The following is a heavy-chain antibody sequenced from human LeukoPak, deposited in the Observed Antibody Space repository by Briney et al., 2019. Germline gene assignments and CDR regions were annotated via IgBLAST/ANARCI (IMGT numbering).Heavy chain of an antibody. Sequence: GGSLRLSCAASGLTVSSNYITWVRQPPGKGLEWVSGINWNGGSIGYADSVKGRFTISRDNAKNSLYLQMNSLRAEDTALYHCARLRRYFDSYYFDYWGQGTLVTVSS. CDR2: INWNGGSI. J-gene: IGHJ4*02. V-gene: IGHV3-20*01. D-gene: IGHD3-9*01. CDR1: GLTVSSNY. CDR3: ARLRRYFDSYYFDY.